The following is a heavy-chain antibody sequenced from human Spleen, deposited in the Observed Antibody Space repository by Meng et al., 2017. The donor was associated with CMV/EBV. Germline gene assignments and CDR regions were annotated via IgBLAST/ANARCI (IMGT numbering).Heavy chain of an antibody. D-gene: IGHD1-1*01. CDR1: GGSISPGGYY. CDR2: ISNSGTT. CDR3: ARGTNYFDS. J-gene: IGHJ4*01. Sequence: TCTGSGGSISPGGYYLRWIRQELGKGLEWIGYISNSGTTFYNPSLKSRVTISVDTSKTQFSLKLTSVTAADTAVYYCARGTNYFDSWSQGTLVTVSS. V-gene: IGHV4-31*03.